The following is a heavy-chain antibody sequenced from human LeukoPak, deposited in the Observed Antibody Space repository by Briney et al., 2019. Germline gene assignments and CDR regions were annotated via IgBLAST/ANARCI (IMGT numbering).Heavy chain of an antibody. D-gene: IGHD1-26*01. J-gene: IGHJ4*02. CDR1: GYTFTGYY. CDR2: INPNNGGT. V-gene: IGHV1-2*04. CDR3: TRESGSYHGNDY. Sequence: ASVKVSCKASGYTFTGYYMHWVRQAPGQGLEWMGRINPNNGGTNYAQKFQGWVTMTGDTSISTAYMELSSLRSDDTAVYYCTRESGSYHGNDYWGQGTLVTVSS.